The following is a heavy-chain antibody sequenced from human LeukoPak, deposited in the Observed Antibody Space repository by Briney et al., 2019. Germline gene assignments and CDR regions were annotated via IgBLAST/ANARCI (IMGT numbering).Heavy chain of an antibody. CDR3: AKDHGNCGGDYNDY. J-gene: IGHJ4*02. CDR1: EFSVGSNY. D-gene: IGHD2-21*01. Sequence: GGSLRLSCAASEFSVGSNYMTWVRQAPGKGLEWVSNINTGGDRTYYADSVKGRFTISRDNSKNTLYLQMNSLRAEDTAVYYCAKDHGNCGGDYNDYWGQGTLVTVSS. V-gene: IGHV3-23*01. CDR2: INTGGDRT.